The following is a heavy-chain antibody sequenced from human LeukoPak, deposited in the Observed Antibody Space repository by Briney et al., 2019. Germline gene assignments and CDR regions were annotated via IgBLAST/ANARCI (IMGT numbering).Heavy chain of an antibody. CDR1: GFTFGSYA. D-gene: IGHD6-19*01. V-gene: IGHV3-23*01. CDR2: SSGSGGST. CDR3: AKTTAGYSSGRYPGWPVDY. Sequence: TGGSLRLSCAASGFTFGSYAMYWVRQAPGKGLEWVSGSSGSGGSTFYADSVKGRFAISRDNSENTVYLQMNSLRADDTAVYYCAKTTAGYSSGRYPGWPVDYWGQGTLATVSS. J-gene: IGHJ4*02.